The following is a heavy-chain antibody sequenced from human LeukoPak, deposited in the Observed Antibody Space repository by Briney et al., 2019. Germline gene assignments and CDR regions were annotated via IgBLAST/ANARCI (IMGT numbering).Heavy chain of an antibody. CDR3: ARDGDITFGEHDY. V-gene: IGHV1-69*04. CDR1: GGTFSSYA. D-gene: IGHD3-16*01. J-gene: IGHJ4*02. Sequence: ASVKVSCKASGGTFSSYAISWVRQAPGQGLEWMGRIIPILGIANYAQKFQGRVTITADKSTSTAYMELSSLRSEDTAVYYCARDGDITFGEHDYWGQGTLVTVSS. CDR2: IIPILGIA.